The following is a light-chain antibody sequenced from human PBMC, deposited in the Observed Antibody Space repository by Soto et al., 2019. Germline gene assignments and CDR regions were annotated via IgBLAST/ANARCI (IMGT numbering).Light chain of an antibody. J-gene: IGKJ4*01. V-gene: IGKV3-15*01. CDR2: GAS. CDR1: QSVSSN. CDR3: QQRVNWPPT. Sequence: EIVLAQSPATLSVSPGERATLSCRASQSVSSNLAWYQQKPGQAPRLLIYGASTRATGIPARFSAGGSGTDFTLIISNLEPEDFAVYYCQQRVNWPPTFGGGTKVDIK.